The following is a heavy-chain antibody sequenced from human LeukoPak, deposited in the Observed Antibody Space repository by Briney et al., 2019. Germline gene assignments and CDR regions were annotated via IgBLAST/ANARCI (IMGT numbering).Heavy chain of an antibody. Sequence: GGSLRLSCAASGFTFSSYAMSWVRQAPGKGLEWVSAISGSGGSTYYADSVKGRFTISRDNSKNTLYLQMNSLGAEDTAVYYCAKRPAYDSSGSVRDYWGQGTLVTVSS. CDR3: AKRPAYDSSGSVRDY. CDR1: GFTFSSYA. D-gene: IGHD3-22*01. CDR2: ISGSGGST. V-gene: IGHV3-23*01. J-gene: IGHJ4*02.